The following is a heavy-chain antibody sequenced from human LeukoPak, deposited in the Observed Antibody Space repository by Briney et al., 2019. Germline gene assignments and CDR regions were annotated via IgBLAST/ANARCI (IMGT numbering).Heavy chain of an antibody. CDR2: IAWDDDK. CDR1: GISLRTSGMH. Sequence: SGPTLVNPTQTLTLTCTFSGISLRTSGMHVRWMRQPPGKALEWLARIAWDDDKFYSAFLKTRLTISKDPSKNQVNLKRPSMDPVDTATYYCARIEISDAFDYWGQGTLVTVS. J-gene: IGHJ4*02. D-gene: IGHD2-21*02. CDR3: ARIEISDAFDY. V-gene: IGHV2-70*04.